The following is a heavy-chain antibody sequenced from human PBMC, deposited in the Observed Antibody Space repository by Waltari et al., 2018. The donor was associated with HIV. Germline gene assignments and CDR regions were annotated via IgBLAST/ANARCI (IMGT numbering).Heavy chain of an antibody. CDR1: GGSISSSSYY. CDR3: ARMCQTDDILTGHHY. D-gene: IGHD3-9*01. V-gene: IGHV4-39*01. Sequence: QLHLQESGPGLVKPSETLSLTCTVSGGSISSSSYYWGWLRQPPEKGLEWIGSIYYSGRTYYTPSLKSRVIISVDTSKNQFSVKLSSVTAADTAVYYCARMCQTDDILTGHHYWGQGTLVTVSS. CDR2: IYYSGRT. J-gene: IGHJ4*02.